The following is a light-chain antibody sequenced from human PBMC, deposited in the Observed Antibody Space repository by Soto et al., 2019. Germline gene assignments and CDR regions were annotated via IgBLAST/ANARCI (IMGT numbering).Light chain of an antibody. CDR2: GAS. Sequence: EIVMTQSPATLSVSPGERATLSCRASQSVSGNLAWYQQKPGQAPRLLIYGASTRANGIPARFSGSGSGAEFTLTISSLQSEDFAGYYCQQYNTWFSITFGQGTRLEIK. V-gene: IGKV3-15*01. CDR3: QQYNTWFSIT. CDR1: QSVSGN. J-gene: IGKJ5*01.